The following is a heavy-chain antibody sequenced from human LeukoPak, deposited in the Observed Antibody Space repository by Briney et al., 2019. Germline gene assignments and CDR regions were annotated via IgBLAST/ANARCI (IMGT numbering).Heavy chain of an antibody. CDR2: IIPIFGTA. Sequence: SVKVSCKASGGTFSSYAISWVRQAPGQGLEWMGRIIPIFGTANYAQKFQGRVTITTDESTSTAYTELSSLRSEDTAVYYCALRPGGGSDAFDIWGQGTMVTVSS. J-gene: IGHJ3*02. CDR3: ALRPGGGSDAFDI. D-gene: IGHD2-15*01. CDR1: GGTFSSYA. V-gene: IGHV1-69*05.